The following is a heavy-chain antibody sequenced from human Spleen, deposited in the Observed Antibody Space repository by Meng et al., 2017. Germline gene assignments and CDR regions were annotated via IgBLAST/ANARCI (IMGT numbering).Heavy chain of an antibody. V-gene: IGHV4-4*02. D-gene: IGHD4-11*01. CDR3: ARGPTTMAHDFDY. Sequence: GQLHASGPGVVRPSWTLSLHCAVCGGSISSSTWWTWVRQPPGKGLEWIGEINHSGSTNYNPSLESRAPISVDTSQNNLSLKLSSVTAADSAVYYCARGPTTMAHDFDYWGQGTLVTVSS. CDR1: GGSISSSTW. J-gene: IGHJ4*02. CDR2: INHSGST.